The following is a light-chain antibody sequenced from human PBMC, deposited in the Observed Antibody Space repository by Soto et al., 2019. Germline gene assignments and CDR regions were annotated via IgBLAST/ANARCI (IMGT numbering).Light chain of an antibody. J-gene: IGKJ5*01. CDR2: AAS. CDR1: QDISSS. CDR3: QQTNSFPLT. V-gene: IGKV1D-12*01. Sequence: DIQMTQSPSSVSASVGDRVTFTCRASQDISSSLGWYQQKPGKAPKLLIYAASTLQSDVPSRFSGSGSGTDFTLAINSLQPEDFATYYCQQTNSFPLTFGQGTRLDIK.